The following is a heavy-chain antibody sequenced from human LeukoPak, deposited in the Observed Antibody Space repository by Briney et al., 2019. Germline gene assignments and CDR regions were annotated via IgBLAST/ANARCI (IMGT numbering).Heavy chain of an antibody. J-gene: IGHJ4*02. CDR1: GGSISSRSYY. D-gene: IGHD2-15*01. Sequence: PSETLSLTCTVSGGSISSRSYYWGWIRQPPGKGLEWIGDIYYDGSTYYNPSLKSRATMSVDTSKNQFSLKLSSVTAADTAIYYCARDGSRWDLLPFDYWGQGALVTVSS. CDR3: ARDGSRWDLLPFDY. V-gene: IGHV4-39*07. CDR2: IYYDGST.